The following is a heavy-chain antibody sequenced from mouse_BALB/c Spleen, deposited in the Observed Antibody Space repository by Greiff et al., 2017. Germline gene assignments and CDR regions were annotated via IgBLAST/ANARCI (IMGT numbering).Heavy chain of an antibody. J-gene: IGHJ3*01. CDR2: IWGDGST. D-gene: IGHD2-1*01. V-gene: IGHV2-6-7*01. CDR3: ARGPYGNQAWFAY. Sequence: VHLVESGPGLVAPSQSLSITCTVSGFSLTGYGVNWVRQPPGKGLEWLGMIWGDGSTDYNSALKSRLSISKDNSKSQVFLKMNSLQTDDTARYYCARGPYGNQAWFAYWGQGTLVTVSA. CDR1: GFSLTGYG.